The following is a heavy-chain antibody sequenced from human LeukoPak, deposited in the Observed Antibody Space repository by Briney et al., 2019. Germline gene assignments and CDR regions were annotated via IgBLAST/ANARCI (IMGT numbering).Heavy chain of an antibody. CDR1: SGSISSSSYF. V-gene: IGHV4-39*01. Sequence: SETLSLTCTVSSGSISSSSYFWGWIRQPPGKGLEWIGIIYYSGSTYYNPSLKSRVTISVDTSKNQFSLRLSSVTAPDTAVYYCARQYCTSVSCPDYFDYWGQGTLVTVSS. D-gene: IGHD2-2*01. J-gene: IGHJ4*02. CDR2: IYYSGST. CDR3: ARQYCTSVSCPDYFDY.